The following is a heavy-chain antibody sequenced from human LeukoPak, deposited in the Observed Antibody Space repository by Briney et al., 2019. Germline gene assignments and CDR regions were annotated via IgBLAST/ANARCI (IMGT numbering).Heavy chain of an antibody. V-gene: IGHV5-10-1*01. D-gene: IGHD6-19*01. Sequence: GESLKISCKGSGYSFTSYWISWVRQMPVKGLEWMGRIDPSDSYTNYSPSFQGHVTISADKSISTAYLQWSSLKASDTAMYYCARQSSGWALGRWFDPWGQGTLVTVSS. CDR2: IDPSDSYT. CDR1: GYSFTSYW. CDR3: ARQSSGWALGRWFDP. J-gene: IGHJ5*02.